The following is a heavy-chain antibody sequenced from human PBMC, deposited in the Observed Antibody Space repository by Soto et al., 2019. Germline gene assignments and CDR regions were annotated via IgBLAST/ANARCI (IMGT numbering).Heavy chain of an antibody. CDR1: GGTFSSYA. D-gene: IGHD2-2*01. V-gene: IGHV1-69*13. CDR2: IIPIFGTA. J-gene: IGHJ5*02. CDR3: ARVRYCSSTSCGWFDL. Sequence: SVKVSCKASGGTFSSYAISWVRQAPGQGLEWMGGIIPIFGTANYAQKFQGRVTITADESTSTAYMELSSLRSEDTAVYYCARVRYCSSTSCGWFDLWGQGTLVTVSS.